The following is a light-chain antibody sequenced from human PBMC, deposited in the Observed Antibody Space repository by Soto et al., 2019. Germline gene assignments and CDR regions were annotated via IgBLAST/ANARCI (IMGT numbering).Light chain of an antibody. CDR2: GDS. CDR1: RSNIGSGYS. J-gene: IGLJ3*02. V-gene: IGLV1-40*01. CDR3: QTYDTSLDGWV. Sequence: QSVLTQPPSVSGATGQRVTISCTGSRSNIGSGYSVHWYQQLPGTAPKLLVYGDSRPPGVPDRFSGAKSDTSASLAITGLQAGDEASYYCQTYDTSLDGWVFGGGTKVTVL.